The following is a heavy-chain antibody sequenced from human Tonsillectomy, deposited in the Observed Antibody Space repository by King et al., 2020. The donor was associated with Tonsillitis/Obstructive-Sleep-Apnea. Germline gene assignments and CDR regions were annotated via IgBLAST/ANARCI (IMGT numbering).Heavy chain of an antibody. J-gene: IGHJ3*01. CDR1: GFTFRDYG. V-gene: IGHV3-49*04. CDR2: IRSKTYGGTT. D-gene: IGHD1-26*01. Sequence: QLVQSGGGLVQPGRSLRLSCTVSGFTFRDYGMSWVRQAPGKELEWVGFIRSKTYGGTTDYAASVKGRVTISTDDSKSIAYLQMNSLKTGDTAVYYCTRVGTSGRYSYDFWGQGTMVTVSS. CDR3: TRVGTSGRYSYDF.